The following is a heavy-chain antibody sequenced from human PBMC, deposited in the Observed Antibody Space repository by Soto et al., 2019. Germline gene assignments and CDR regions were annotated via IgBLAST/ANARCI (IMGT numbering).Heavy chain of an antibody. J-gene: IGHJ4*02. CDR2: INHSGST. D-gene: IGHD6-13*01. Sequence: SETLSLTCAVYGGSFSGYYWSWIRQPPGKGLEWIGEINHSGSTNYNPSLKSRVTISVDTSKNQFSLKLSSVTAADTAVYYCATSIAADLDYWGQGTLVTVSS. CDR3: ATSIAADLDY. CDR1: GGSFSGYY. V-gene: IGHV4-34*01.